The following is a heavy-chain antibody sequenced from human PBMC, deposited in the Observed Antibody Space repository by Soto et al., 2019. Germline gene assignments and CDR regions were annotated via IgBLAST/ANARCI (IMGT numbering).Heavy chain of an antibody. CDR2: IYYSGST. CDR3: ASSPLGYCSGGSCWYYFDY. V-gene: IGHV4-30-4*01. CDR1: GGSISSGDYY. Sequence: SETLSLTCTVSGGSISSGDYYWSWIRQPPGKGLEWIGYIYYSGSTYYNPSLKSRVTISVDTSKNQFSLKLSSVTAADTAVYYCASSPLGYCSGGSCWYYFDYWGPGTLVTVS. J-gene: IGHJ4*02. D-gene: IGHD2-15*01.